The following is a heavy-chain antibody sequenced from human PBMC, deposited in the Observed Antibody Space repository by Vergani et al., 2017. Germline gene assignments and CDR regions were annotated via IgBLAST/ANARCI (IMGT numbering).Heavy chain of an antibody. CDR3: AREFCGGDCYSYYYYYYGMDV. CDR1: GYTFTSYG. D-gene: IGHD2-21*02. J-gene: IGHJ6*02. Sequence: QVQLVQSRAEVKKPGASVKVSCKASGYTFTSYGISWVRQAPGQGLEWMGWISAYNGNTNYAQKLQGRVTMTTDTSTSTAYMELRSLRSDDTAVYYCAREFCGGDCYSYYYYYYGMDVWGQGTTVTVSS. CDR2: ISAYNGNT. V-gene: IGHV1-18*04.